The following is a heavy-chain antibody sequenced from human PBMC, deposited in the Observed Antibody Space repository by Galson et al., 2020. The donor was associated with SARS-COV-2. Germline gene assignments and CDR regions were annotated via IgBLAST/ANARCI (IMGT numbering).Heavy chain of an antibody. Sequence: GESLKISCAASGFTFSSYSMNWVRQAPGKGLEWVSSISSSSSYIYYADSVKGRFTISRDNAKNSLYLQMNSLRAEDTAVYYCARVDVSESYNNWFDPWGQGTLVTVSS. CDR2: ISSSSSYI. D-gene: IGHD3-16*01. J-gene: IGHJ5*02. V-gene: IGHV3-21*01. CDR1: GFTFSSYS. CDR3: ARVDVSESYNNWFDP.